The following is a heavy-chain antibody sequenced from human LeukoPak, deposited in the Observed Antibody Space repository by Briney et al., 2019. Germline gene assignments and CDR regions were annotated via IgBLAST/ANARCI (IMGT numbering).Heavy chain of an antibody. Sequence: SVKVSCKAPGGSFGRYAISWVRQAPGQGLEWMGGIVPILGTANYAQKFQGRVTITADESTSTAYMELSSLRSEDTAVYYCAREGYSNGWYRYWGQGTLVTVSS. J-gene: IGHJ4*02. D-gene: IGHD6-19*01. CDR3: AREGYSNGWYRY. CDR2: IVPILGTA. V-gene: IGHV1-69*01. CDR1: GGSFGRYA.